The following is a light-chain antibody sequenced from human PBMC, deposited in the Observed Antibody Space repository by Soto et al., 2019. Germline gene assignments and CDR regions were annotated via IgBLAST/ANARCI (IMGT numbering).Light chain of an antibody. V-gene: IGLV2-14*01. CDR3: SSYTSTNTWV. Sequence: QSALTQPASVSGSPGQLITISCTGTSSDVGGHNYVSWYQQHPGKAPKFMIFEVSNRPSGVSNRFSGSKSGNTASLTISGLQAEDEADYYCSSYTSTNTWVFGGGTKLTVL. CDR1: SSDVGGHNY. J-gene: IGLJ3*02. CDR2: EVS.